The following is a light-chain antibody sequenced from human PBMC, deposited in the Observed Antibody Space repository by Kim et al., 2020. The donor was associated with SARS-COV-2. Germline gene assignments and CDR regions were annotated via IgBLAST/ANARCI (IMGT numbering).Light chain of an antibody. CDR3: QQYRAYPVA. CDR1: QAISNS. J-gene: IGKJ2*01. CDR2: GAS. Sequence: DIQMTQSPSSLSASVGDRVTITCRASQAISNSLTWFQQKPGKAPKSLIYGASTLQRGVPSKFSGSGSGTDFTLTISSLQPEDFATYYCQQYRAYPVAFGQGTKLEI. V-gene: IGKV1-16*02.